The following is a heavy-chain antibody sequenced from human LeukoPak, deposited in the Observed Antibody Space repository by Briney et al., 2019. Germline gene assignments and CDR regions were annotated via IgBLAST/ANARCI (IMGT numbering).Heavy chain of an antibody. J-gene: IGHJ6*02. CDR3: AREYSSSSWYYGMDV. Sequence: GGSLRLSCAASEFTFSNFGMNWVRQAPGKGLEWVSYISSSSSSIYYADSVRGRVTISRDTAKNSLYLQMNSLRAEDTAVYYWAREYSSSSWYYGMDVWGQGTTVTVSS. CDR2: ISSSSSSI. CDR1: EFTFSNFG. D-gene: IGHD6-6*01. V-gene: IGHV3-48*01.